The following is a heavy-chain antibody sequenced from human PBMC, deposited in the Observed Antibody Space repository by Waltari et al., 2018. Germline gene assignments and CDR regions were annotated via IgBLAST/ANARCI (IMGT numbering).Heavy chain of an antibody. V-gene: IGHV3-23*01. CDR3: AKDLSSSYHQFDY. Sequence: EVQLLESGGGLVQPGGSLRLSCAASGFTFGSYAMSWVRQAPGKGLEWVSAISGSGGSPYSADPVKGRFTIARDNSKNTLYLQMNSLRAEDTAVYYCAKDLSSSYHQFDYWGQGTLVTVSS. CDR1: GFTFGSYA. J-gene: IGHJ4*02. CDR2: ISGSGGSP. D-gene: IGHD1-26*01.